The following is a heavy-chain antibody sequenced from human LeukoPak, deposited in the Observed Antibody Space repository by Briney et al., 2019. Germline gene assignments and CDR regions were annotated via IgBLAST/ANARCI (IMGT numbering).Heavy chain of an antibody. V-gene: IGHV3-7*01. Sequence: GGSLTLSCAASGFTFSNYWMTWVRQAPGKGLEWVANIEPDGSRKYYVDSVQGRFTISRDNTKNSLYLQMNSLRAEDTAVYYCARVVSSSWYDYWGQGTLVTVSS. CDR2: IEPDGSRK. CDR3: ARVVSSSWYDY. J-gene: IGHJ4*02. D-gene: IGHD6-13*01. CDR1: GFTFSNYW.